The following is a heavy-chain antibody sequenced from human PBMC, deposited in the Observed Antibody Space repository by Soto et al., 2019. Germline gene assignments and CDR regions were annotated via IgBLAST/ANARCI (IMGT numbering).Heavy chain of an antibody. D-gene: IGHD4-4*01. J-gene: IGHJ6*03. CDR2: INPNSGDT. Sequence: ASVKVSCKASGYTFTGYYMHWVRQAPGQGLEWMGWINPNSGDTNYAQKFQGRVTMTRNTSISTAYMELSSLRSEDTAVYYCARDSDYSNYYYYYYMDVWGKGTTVTAP. CDR1: GYTFTGYY. V-gene: IGHV1-2*02. CDR3: ARDSDYSNYYYYYYMDV.